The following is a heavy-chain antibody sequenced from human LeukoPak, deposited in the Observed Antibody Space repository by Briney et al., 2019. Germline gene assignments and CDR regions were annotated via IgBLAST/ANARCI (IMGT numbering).Heavy chain of an antibody. CDR2: IYPGDSDT. CDR1: GYSFTSYW. Sequence: GESLKISXKGSGYSFTSYWIGWVRQMPGKGLEWMGIIYPGDSDTRYSPSFQGQVTISADKSISTAYLQWSSLKASDTAMYYCARQAYDSSGYYYFDYWGQGTLVTVSS. D-gene: IGHD3-22*01. J-gene: IGHJ4*02. V-gene: IGHV5-51*01. CDR3: ARQAYDSSGYYYFDY.